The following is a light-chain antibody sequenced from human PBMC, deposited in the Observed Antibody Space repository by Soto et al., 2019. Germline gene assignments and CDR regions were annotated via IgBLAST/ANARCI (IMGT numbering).Light chain of an antibody. V-gene: IGKV1-9*01. CDR3: QQLNSYLPIT. CDR1: QDISSY. CDR2: AAS. Sequence: DIQLTQSPSFLSASVGDRVTITCRASQDISSYLAWYQQKPGKAPKLLIYAASTLQSGVPSRFSGSGSETELTLTISSLQPEDFAPYFCQQLNSYLPITFGHGTRLEIK. J-gene: IGKJ5*01.